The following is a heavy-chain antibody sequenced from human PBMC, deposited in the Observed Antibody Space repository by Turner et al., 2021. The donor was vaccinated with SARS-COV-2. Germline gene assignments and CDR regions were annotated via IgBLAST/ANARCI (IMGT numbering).Heavy chain of an antibody. D-gene: IGHD4-4*01. Sequence: QVQLVQSGAEVKKPGASLKVSCKVSGYTLIELSMHWVRQAPGKGLEWMGGFDPEDGETIYAQKFQGRVTMTEDTSTDTAYMELSSLRSDYTAVYYCATAPGMTTTGWFDPWGQGTLVTVSS. CDR2: FDPEDGET. V-gene: IGHV1-24*01. J-gene: IGHJ5*02. CDR1: GYTLIELS. CDR3: ATAPGMTTTGWFDP.